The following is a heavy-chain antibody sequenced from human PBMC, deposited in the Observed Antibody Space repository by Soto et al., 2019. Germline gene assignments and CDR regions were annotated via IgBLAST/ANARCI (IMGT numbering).Heavy chain of an antibody. CDR2: IYHSGST. V-gene: IGHV4-30-2*01. CDR1: GGSISSGGYS. Sequence: PSETLSLTCAVSGGSISSGGYSWSWIRQPPGKGLEWIGYIYHSGSTYYNPSLKSRVTISVDKSISTAYLQWSSLKASDTAMYYCATPYGGFDYWGQGTLVTVSS. CDR3: ATPYGGFDY. D-gene: IGHD4-17*01. J-gene: IGHJ4*02.